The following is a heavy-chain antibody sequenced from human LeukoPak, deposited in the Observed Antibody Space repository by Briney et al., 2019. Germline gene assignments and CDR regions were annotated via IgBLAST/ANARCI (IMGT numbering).Heavy chain of an antibody. D-gene: IGHD1-26*01. Sequence: ASVKVSCKASGYTFTGYYMHWVRQAPGQGLEWMGWINPNSGGTNYAQKFQGRVTMTRDTSISTAYMELSRLRSDDTAVYYCAREEWELLRSAFDIWGQGTMVTVSS. CDR3: AREEWELLRSAFDI. J-gene: IGHJ3*02. CDR1: GYTFTGYY. V-gene: IGHV1-2*02. CDR2: INPNSGGT.